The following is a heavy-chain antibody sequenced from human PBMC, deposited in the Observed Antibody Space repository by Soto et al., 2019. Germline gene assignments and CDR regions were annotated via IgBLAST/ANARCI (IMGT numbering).Heavy chain of an antibody. CDR2: IKSKTDGGTT. CDR3: TTQSSGWYLVY. V-gene: IGHV3-15*01. D-gene: IGHD6-19*01. J-gene: IGHJ4*02. CDR1: GFTFSNAW. Sequence: EVQLVESGGGLVKPGGSLRLSCAASGFTFSNAWMSWVRQAPGKGLEWVGRIKSKTDGGTTDYAAPVKGRFTISRDDSKNTPYLQMNSLKTEDTAVYYCTTQSSGWYLVYWGQGTLVTVSS.